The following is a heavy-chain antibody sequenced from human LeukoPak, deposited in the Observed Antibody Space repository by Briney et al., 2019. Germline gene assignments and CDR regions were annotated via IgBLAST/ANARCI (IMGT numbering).Heavy chain of an antibody. CDR2: INTDGSS. CDR1: GFTFSYTW. D-gene: IGHD2-2*02. CDR3: ARDYYYTTDY. Sequence: GGSPRLSCAASGFTFSYTWMHWVRQAPGKGLVWVARINTDGSSFYADSVKGRFIISRDDAKNTVYLQMNSLRAEDTAIYYCARDYYYTTDYWGQGTMVTVAS. V-gene: IGHV3-74*01. J-gene: IGHJ4*02.